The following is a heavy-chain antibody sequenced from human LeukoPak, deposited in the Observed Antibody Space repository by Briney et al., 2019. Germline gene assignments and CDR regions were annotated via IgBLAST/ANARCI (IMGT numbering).Heavy chain of an antibody. Sequence: GGPLRLSCAASGFTFSSYGMSWVRQAPGKGLEWVSAISGSGGSTYYADSVKGRFTISRDSSKNTLYLQMNSLRAEDTAVYYCAKGGVLLWFGELSMADYFDYWGQGTLVTVSS. CDR3: AKGGVLLWFGELSMADYFDY. J-gene: IGHJ4*02. D-gene: IGHD3-10*01. V-gene: IGHV3-23*01. CDR2: ISGSGGST. CDR1: GFTFSSYG.